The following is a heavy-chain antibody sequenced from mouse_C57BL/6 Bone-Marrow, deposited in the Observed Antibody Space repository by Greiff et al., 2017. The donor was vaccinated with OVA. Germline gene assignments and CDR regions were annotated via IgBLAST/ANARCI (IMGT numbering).Heavy chain of an antibody. CDR3: ARHYYGSKGYFDV. D-gene: IGHD1-1*01. Sequence: VQLQQPGAELVKPGASVKLSCKASGYTFPDYNMDWVKQSHGKSLEWIGDINPNNGGTIYNQKFKGKATLTVDKSSSTAYMELRSLTSEDTAVYYYARHYYGSKGYFDVWGTGTTVTVSS. J-gene: IGHJ1*03. V-gene: IGHV1-18*01. CDR1: GYTFPDYN. CDR2: INPNNGGT.